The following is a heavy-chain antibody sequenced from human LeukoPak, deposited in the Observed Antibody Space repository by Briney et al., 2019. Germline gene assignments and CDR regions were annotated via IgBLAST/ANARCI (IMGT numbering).Heavy chain of an antibody. CDR1: GGSIDSTNY. Sequence: PSETLSLTCGVSGGSIDSTNYWSWVRQAPGRGLEWIGEIAHDGTRNYNSSLRSRVAMSFDRANNYFSLSLTAVTAADTALYYSTRENRPFCPFVFWGQGVLVTVSS. V-gene: IGHV4-4*02. CDR3: TRENRPFCPFVF. J-gene: IGHJ4*02. CDR2: IAHDGTR. D-gene: IGHD2-21*01.